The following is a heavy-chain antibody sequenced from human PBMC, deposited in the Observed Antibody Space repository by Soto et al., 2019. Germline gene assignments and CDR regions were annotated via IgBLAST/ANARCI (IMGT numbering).Heavy chain of an antibody. D-gene: IGHD3-10*01. J-gene: IGHJ6*02. CDR2: INPSGGST. V-gene: IGHV1-46*01. CDR1: GYTFTSYY. CDR3: ARGGYYGSGSFYCMHV. Sequence: GASVKVSWKASGYTFTSYYMHWVRQAPGQGLEWMGIINPSGGSTSYAQKFQGRVTMTRDTSTSTVYMELSSLRSEDTAVYYCARGGYYGSGSFYCMHVCCQGTTVTVSS.